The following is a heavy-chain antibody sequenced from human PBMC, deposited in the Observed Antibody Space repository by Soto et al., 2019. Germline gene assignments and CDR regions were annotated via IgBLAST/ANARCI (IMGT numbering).Heavy chain of an antibody. CDR2: VNTYNGNP. D-gene: IGHD6-6*01. V-gene: IGHV1-18*01. J-gene: IGHJ4*02. Sequence: QVPLVQSGVEVKKPGASVKVSCKASGYTFTNYAISWVRQAPGRGLEWMGWVNTYNGNPNYAQIFQGRATMTTDTSTGTAYMELRSLKSDDSAVYYCARDSQYSTDWQRFDSWGQGTLVTVSS. CDR1: GYTFTNYA. CDR3: ARDSQYSTDWQRFDS.